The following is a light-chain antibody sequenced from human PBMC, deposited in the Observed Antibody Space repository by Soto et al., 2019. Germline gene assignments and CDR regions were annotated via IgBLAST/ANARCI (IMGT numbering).Light chain of an antibody. Sequence: EIVMTQSPGTLSVSPGERATLFCRASQSVRSSLAWYQQKPGQAPRLLIYDASTRATGIPARFSGSGSGTEFTLTISSLQSEDLAVYYCQQYNNWPPITFGQGTRLEI. CDR3: QQYNNWPPIT. V-gene: IGKV3-15*01. CDR1: QSVRSS. J-gene: IGKJ5*01. CDR2: DAS.